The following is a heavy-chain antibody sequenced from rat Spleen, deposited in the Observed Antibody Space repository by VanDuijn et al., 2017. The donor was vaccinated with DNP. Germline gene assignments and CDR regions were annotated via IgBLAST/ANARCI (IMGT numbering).Heavy chain of an antibody. CDR2: INPDGGTT. Sequence: EVQLVESGGGLVQPGRSLKLSCAASGFTFGDYYMSWVRQAPTMGLEWVASINPDGGTTYYRDSVKGRFTISRDNAESSLYLQMDSLRSEDTATYYCTTDFERGYWGQGVMVTVSS. V-gene: IGHV5-20*01. CDR1: GFTFGDYY. CDR3: TTDFERGY. D-gene: IGHD1-11*01. J-gene: IGHJ2*01.